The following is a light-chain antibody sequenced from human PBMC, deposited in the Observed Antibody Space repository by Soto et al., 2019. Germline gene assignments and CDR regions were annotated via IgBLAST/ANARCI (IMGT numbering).Light chain of an antibody. J-gene: IGKJ2*01. CDR2: GAS. CDR1: QSVSSSY. CDR3: QHYGGSLYT. Sequence: EIVLTQSPGTLSLSPGERVTLSCRASQSVSSSYLAWYQQKPGQAPRLLIYGASSRATGIADRFRGSGSGTDFTLTISRLEPEDSAVYYCQHYGGSLYTFGQGTKLEIK. V-gene: IGKV3-20*01.